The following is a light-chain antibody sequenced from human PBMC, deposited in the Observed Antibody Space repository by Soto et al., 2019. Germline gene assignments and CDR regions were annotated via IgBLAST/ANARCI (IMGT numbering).Light chain of an antibody. CDR3: LLFYGDAWV. J-gene: IGLJ3*02. CDR2: STS. Sequence: QAVVTQEPSLTVSPGGTVTLTCASSTGAVTSGYYPNWFQQKAGQAPRVLIYSTSNKHSWTPARFSGSLLGGKAALTLSGVQPEDEAENYCLLFYGDAWVFGGGTKLTVL. CDR1: TGAVTSGYY. V-gene: IGLV7-43*01.